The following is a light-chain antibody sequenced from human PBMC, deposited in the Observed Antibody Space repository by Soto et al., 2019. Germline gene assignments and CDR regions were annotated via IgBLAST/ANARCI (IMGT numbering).Light chain of an antibody. CDR1: GNINIY. Sequence: IVLTQSPATLSVSPGKTATLSCRASGNINIYLAWYQQKPGQAPKLHIYDASTRATGIPARLSASGSGTDLTLSISSLEPEAYAVYYCKHRYKSPLAFGGVSKVDIX. CDR2: DAS. CDR3: KHRYKSPLA. V-gene: IGKV3-11*01. J-gene: IGKJ4*01.